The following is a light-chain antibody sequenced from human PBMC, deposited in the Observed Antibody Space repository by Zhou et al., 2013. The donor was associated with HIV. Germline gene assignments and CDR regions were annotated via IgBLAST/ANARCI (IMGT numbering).Light chain of an antibody. CDR2: GAS. V-gene: IGKV3-15*01. J-gene: IGKJ5*01. Sequence: EIVMTQSPATLSVSPGERATLSCRASQSVNNNLAWYQQKPGQAPRLLISGASTRATGIPARFSGSGSGTEFTLTISSMQSEDFAVYYCQQYNNWPIAFGQGTRLEIK. CDR1: QSVNNN. CDR3: QQYNNWPIA.